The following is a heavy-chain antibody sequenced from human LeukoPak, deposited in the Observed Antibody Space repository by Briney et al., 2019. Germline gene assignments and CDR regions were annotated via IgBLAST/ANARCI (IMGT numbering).Heavy chain of an antibody. J-gene: IGHJ4*02. D-gene: IGHD5-18*01. CDR1: GGSFSGYY. V-gene: IGHV4-34*01. CDR3: ARLGYSYGVDY. CDR2: INHSGST. Sequence: SETLSLTCAVYGGSFSGYYWSWIRQPPGKGLEGIGEINHSGSTNYNPSLKSRVTISVDTSKNQFSLKLSSVTAADTAVYYCARLGYSYGVDYWGQGTLVTVSS.